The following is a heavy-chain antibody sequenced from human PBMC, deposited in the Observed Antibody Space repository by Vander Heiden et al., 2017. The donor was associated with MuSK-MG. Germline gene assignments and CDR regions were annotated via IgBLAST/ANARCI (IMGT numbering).Heavy chain of an antibody. D-gene: IGHD1-26*01. J-gene: IGHJ4*02. Sequence: EVQLVESGGGLVKPGGSLRLSCAASGFTFSSYSMNWVRQAPGKGLEWVSSISSSSSYIYYADAVKGRFTISRDNAKNSLYLKMNSLRAEDTAVYYCARVYSGSYFFDYWGQGTLVTVYS. CDR2: ISSSSSYI. CDR3: ARVYSGSYFFDY. V-gene: IGHV3-21*01. CDR1: GFTFSSYS.